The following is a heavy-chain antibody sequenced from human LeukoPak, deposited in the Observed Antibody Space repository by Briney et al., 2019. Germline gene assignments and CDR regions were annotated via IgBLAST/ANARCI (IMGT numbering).Heavy chain of an antibody. CDR1: GYTFTGYY. J-gene: IGHJ4*02. D-gene: IGHD3-10*01. CDR2: INPNNGGT. V-gene: IGHV1-2*02. Sequence: ASVKVSCKASGYTFTGYYIHWVRQAPGQGLEWMGWINPNNGGTKYAQEFQGRVTMTRDTSISTAYMELSSLRSDDTAVYYSARSGAYVSGSYLCYWGQGTLVTVPS. CDR3: ARSGAYVSGSYLCY.